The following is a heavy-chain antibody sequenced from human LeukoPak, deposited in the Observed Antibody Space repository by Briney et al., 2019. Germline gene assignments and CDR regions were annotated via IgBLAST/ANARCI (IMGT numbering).Heavy chain of an antibody. CDR1: GGSFSGYY. Sequence: SETLSLTCAVYGGSFSGYYWSWIRQPPGKGLEWIGEINHSGSTNYNPSLKSRVTISVDTSKNQFSLKLSSVTAADTAVYYCASNSGGSVYYYYMDVCGKGTTVTVSS. D-gene: IGHD3-10*01. J-gene: IGHJ6*03. CDR2: INHSGST. V-gene: IGHV4-34*01. CDR3: ASNSGGSVYYYYMDV.